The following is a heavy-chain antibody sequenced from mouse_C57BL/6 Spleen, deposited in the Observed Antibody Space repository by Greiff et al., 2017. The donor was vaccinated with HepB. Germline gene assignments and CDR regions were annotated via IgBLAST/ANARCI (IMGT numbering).Heavy chain of an antibody. V-gene: IGHV1-18*01. CDR3: ARSPHLLYYAMDY. CDR1: GYTFTDYN. D-gene: IGHD2-1*01. J-gene: IGHJ4*01. CDR2: INPNNGGT. Sequence: VQLQQSGPELVKPGASVKIPCKASGYTFTDYNMDWVKQSHGKSLEWIGDINPNNGGTIYNQKFKGKATLTVDKSSSTAYMELRSLTSEDTAVYYCARSPHLLYYAMDYWGQGTSVTVSS.